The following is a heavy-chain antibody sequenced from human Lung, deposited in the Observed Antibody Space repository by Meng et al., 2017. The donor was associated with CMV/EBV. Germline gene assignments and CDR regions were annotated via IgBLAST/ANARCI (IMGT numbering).Heavy chain of an antibody. CDR3: ARDRGSLWFGEFDY. D-gene: IGHD3-10*01. CDR1: GFTFSSYA. V-gene: IGHV3-30*04. Sequence: GESXKISXAASGFTFSSYAMHWVRQAPGKGLEWVAVISYDGSNKYYADSVKGRFTISRDNSKNTLYLQMNSLRAEDTAVYYCARDRGSLWFGEFDYWGQGTLVTVSS. J-gene: IGHJ4*02. CDR2: ISYDGSNK.